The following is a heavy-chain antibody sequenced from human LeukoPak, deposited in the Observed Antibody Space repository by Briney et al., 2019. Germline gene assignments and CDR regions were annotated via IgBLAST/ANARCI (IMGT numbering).Heavy chain of an antibody. V-gene: IGHV3-21*01. CDR2: ISSSSSYI. Sequence: GGSLRLSCAASGFTFSSHSMNWVRQAPGKGLEWVSSISSSSSYIYYADSVKGRFTISRDNAKNSLYLQMNSLRAEDMAVYYCARDTSPLRFLEWLLALDYWGQGTLVTVSS. D-gene: IGHD3-3*01. J-gene: IGHJ4*02. CDR3: ARDTSPLRFLEWLLALDY. CDR1: GFTFSSHS.